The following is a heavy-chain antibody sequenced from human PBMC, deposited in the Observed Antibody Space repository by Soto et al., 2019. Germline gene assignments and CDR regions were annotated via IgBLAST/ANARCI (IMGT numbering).Heavy chain of an antibody. J-gene: IGHJ6*02. CDR3: ARGRLCSSSSCYVDIMEV. V-gene: IGHV1-18*01. CDR2: ISAYNGNT. Sequence: ALVKVSCKASVYTFTNYGISWVRQAPGQGFEWMGWISAYNGNTNSAQKVQGRVTMTTDTSTSTAYMELRSLRSDDTAVYYCARGRLCSSSSCYVDIMEVWGQGTTITVSS. D-gene: IGHD2-2*01. CDR1: VYTFTNYG.